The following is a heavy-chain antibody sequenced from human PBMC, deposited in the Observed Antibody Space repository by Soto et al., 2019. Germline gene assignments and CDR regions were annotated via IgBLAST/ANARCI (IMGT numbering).Heavy chain of an antibody. CDR2: IYYSGST. D-gene: IGHD2-21*02. J-gene: IGHJ6*02. CDR1: GGSISSGGYY. V-gene: IGHV4-31*03. Sequence: SETLSLTCTVSGGSISSGGYYWSWIRQHPGKGLEWIGYIYYSGSTYYNPSLKSRVTISVDTSKNQFSLKLSAVTAADTAVYYYASGGLAYCGGDCYSDPYYYYYYGMDVWGQGTTVTVSS. CDR3: ASGGLAYCGGDCYSDPYYYYYYGMDV.